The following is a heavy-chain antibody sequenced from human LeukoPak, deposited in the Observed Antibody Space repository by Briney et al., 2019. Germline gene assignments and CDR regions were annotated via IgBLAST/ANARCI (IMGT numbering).Heavy chain of an antibody. J-gene: IGHJ4*02. CDR1: RFTFSSYW. V-gene: IGHV3-7*03. D-gene: IGHD1-26*01. CDR3: ARGGPTAWY. Sequence: GGSLRLSCAASRFTFSSYWMSWVRQAPGKGLEWVANIKQDGSEKYYVDSVKGRFTISRDNAKNSLYLQMNSLRAEDTAVYYCARGGPTAWYWGQGTLVTVSS. CDR2: IKQDGSEK.